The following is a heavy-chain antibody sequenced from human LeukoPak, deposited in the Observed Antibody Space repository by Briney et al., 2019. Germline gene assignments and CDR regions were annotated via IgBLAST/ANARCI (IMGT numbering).Heavy chain of an antibody. CDR1: GGSISSYY. Sequence: SETLSLTCTVSGGSISSYYWSWIRRPPGKGLEWIGYIYYSGSTNYNPSLKSRVTISVDTSKNQFSLKLSSVTAADTAVYYCARAVYYDSSGYLFDYWGQGTLVTVSS. V-gene: IGHV4-59*01. J-gene: IGHJ4*02. CDR3: ARAVYYDSSGYLFDY. CDR2: IYYSGST. D-gene: IGHD3-22*01.